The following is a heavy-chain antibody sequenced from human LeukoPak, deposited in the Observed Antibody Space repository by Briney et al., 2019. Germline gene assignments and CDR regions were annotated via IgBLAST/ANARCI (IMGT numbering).Heavy chain of an antibody. CDR2: IYSGGST. V-gene: IGHV3-66*01. CDR1: GFTVSSNY. D-gene: IGHD5-18*01. Sequence: GGSLRLSCAASGFTVSSNYMSWVRQAPGKGLEWVSVIYSGGSTYYADSVKGRFTISRDNSKNTLYLQMNSLRAEDTAVYYCARLVDTAMRGWFDPWGQGTLVTVSS. J-gene: IGHJ5*02. CDR3: ARLVDTAMRGWFDP.